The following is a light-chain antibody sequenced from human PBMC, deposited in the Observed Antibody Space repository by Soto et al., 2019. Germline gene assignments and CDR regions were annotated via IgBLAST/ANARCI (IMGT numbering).Light chain of an antibody. J-gene: IGKJ1*01. V-gene: IGKV1-5*03. CDR2: RAS. CDR1: QSINSW. Sequence: DIQMTQSPSTLSASVGDRVTITCRASQSINSWLAWFQQKPGKAPKLLIYRASSLQSGVPSRFSGSGSETEFTLTISILQPDDFATYFCQQYNFYSWTFGQGTKV. CDR3: QQYNFYSWT.